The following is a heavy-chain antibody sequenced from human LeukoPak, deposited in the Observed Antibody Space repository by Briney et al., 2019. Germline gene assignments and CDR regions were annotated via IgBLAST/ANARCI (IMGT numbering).Heavy chain of an antibody. V-gene: IGHV5-51*01. Sequence: GESLKISCKGSGYSFTSYWIGWVRQMPGKGLEWMGIIYPGDSDTRYSPSFQGQVTISADKSISTAYLQWSSLKASDTALYYCARLDDSSGYYSHFDHWGQGTLVTVSS. CDR1: GYSFTSYW. D-gene: IGHD3-22*01. J-gene: IGHJ4*02. CDR3: ARLDDSSGYYSHFDH. CDR2: IYPGDSDT.